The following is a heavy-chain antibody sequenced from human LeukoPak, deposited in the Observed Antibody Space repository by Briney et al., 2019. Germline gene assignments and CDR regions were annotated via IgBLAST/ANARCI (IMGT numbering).Heavy chain of an antibody. CDR1: GGSFSGYY. CDR2: INHSGST. J-gene: IGHJ5*02. Sequence: PSETLSLTCAVYGGSFSGYYWSWIRQPPGKGLEWIGEINHSGSTYYNPSLKSRVTISVDTSKNQFSLKLSSVTAADTAVYYCARQLGITMVRGVPLGDWFDPWGQGTLVTVSS. D-gene: IGHD3-10*01. V-gene: IGHV4-34*01. CDR3: ARQLGITMVRGVPLGDWFDP.